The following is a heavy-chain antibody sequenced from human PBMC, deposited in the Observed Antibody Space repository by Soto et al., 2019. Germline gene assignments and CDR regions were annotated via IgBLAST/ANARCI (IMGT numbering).Heavy chain of an antibody. CDR2: IYYSGST. V-gene: IGHV4-30-4*01. D-gene: IGHD3-10*01. CDR3: ARDSRRITMVRGVIMVGYYGMDV. Sequence: PSETLSLTCTVSGGSISSGDYYWSWIRQPPGKGLEWIGYIYYSGSTYYNPSLKSRVTISVDTSKNQFSLKLSSVTAADTVVYYCARDSRRITMVRGVIMVGYYGMDVWGQGTTVTVSS. J-gene: IGHJ6*02. CDR1: GGSISSGDYY.